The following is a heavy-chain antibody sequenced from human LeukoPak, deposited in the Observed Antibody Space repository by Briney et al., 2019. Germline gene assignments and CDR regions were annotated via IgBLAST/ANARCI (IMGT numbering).Heavy chain of an antibody. J-gene: IGHJ4*02. Sequence: GGSLRLSCAASGFTLSSYKMNWVRQAPGKGLEWVSYISRGSSTIYYADSVRGRFTISRDNAKNSLYLQMNSLRDEDTAVYYCAREDGSVNYYFDYWGQGTLVTVSS. V-gene: IGHV3-48*02. CDR3: AREDGSVNYYFDY. D-gene: IGHD4-17*01. CDR1: GFTLSSYK. CDR2: ISRGSSTI.